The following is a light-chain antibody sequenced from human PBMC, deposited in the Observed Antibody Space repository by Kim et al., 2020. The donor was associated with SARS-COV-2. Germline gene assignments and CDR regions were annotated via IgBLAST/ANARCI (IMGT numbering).Light chain of an antibody. J-gene: IGLJ1*01. Sequence: SITISCTGTSSDVGGYNYVSWYQQHPGKAPKLMIYDVSYRPSGVSNRFSGSKSGNTASLTISGLQTEDEADYYCSSYTTSSTSYVFGTGTKVTVL. CDR1: SSDVGGYNY. CDR2: DVS. V-gene: IGLV2-14*03. CDR3: SSYTTSSTSYV.